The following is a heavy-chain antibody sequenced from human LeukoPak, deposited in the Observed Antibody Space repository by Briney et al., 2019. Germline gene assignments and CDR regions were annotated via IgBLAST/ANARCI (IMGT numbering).Heavy chain of an antibody. CDR3: ARVKDGSGPYLDY. Sequence: SETLSLACTASGASVSTYYWGWIRQPPGKGLEWIGHMHSSGSTYYNPALKSRVTMSMDTSKNQFSLRLSSVTAADTAVYYCARVKDGSGPYLDYWGQGNLVTVSS. J-gene: IGHJ4*02. V-gene: IGHV4-59*02. CDR1: GASVSTYY. CDR2: MHSSGST. D-gene: IGHD3-10*01.